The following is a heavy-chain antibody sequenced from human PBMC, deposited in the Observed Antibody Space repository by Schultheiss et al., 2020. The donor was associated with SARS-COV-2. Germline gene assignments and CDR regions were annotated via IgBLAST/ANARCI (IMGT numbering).Heavy chain of an antibody. J-gene: IGHJ4*02. Sequence: ETLSLTCAVSGGSISSNIWWTWVRQPPGKGLEWVSYISSSGSTIYYADFVKGRFTISRDNANKSLFLQMNSLRAEDTAVYYCARSNLAIPDYWGQGTLVTVSS. D-gene: IGHD2-21*01. CDR2: ISSSGSTI. CDR1: GGSISSNI. CDR3: ARSNLAIPDY. V-gene: IGHV3-48*04.